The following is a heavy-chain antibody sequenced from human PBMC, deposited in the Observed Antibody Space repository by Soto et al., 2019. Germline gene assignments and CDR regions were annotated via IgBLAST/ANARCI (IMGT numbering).Heavy chain of an antibody. Sequence: QVQLVQSGAEVKKPGASVKVSCKASGYSFISYDIDWVRQATGQGLEWMGWMNPNSGSTGYAQKFQGRVTMTRNTSITTAYMELSSLRSEDTAVYYCARELRGFDPWGQGPLVTVPS. CDR1: GYSFISYD. CDR2: MNPNSGST. D-gene: IGHD1-7*01. J-gene: IGHJ5*02. V-gene: IGHV1-8*01. CDR3: ARELRGFDP.